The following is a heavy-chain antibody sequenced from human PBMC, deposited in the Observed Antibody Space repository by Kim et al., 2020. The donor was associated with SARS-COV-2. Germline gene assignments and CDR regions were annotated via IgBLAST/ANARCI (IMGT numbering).Heavy chain of an antibody. D-gene: IGHD3-10*02. Sequence: GGSLRLSCAASGFTFSTSSMNWVRQAPGKGLEWVSYISSSGRTTFYADSVKGRFTLSRDNAWNSLYLQMNSLRDEDTAVYYCARDTYDRGYGYDYYALDVWGQGTTVTVSS. J-gene: IGHJ6*02. CDR2: ISSSGRTT. CDR3: ARDTYDRGYGYDYYALDV. V-gene: IGHV3-48*02. CDR1: GFTFSTSS.